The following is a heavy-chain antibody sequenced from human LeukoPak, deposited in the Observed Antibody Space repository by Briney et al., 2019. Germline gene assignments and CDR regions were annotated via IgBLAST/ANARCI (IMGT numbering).Heavy chain of an antibody. CDR2: IYRNGRGQ. Sequence: GGSLRLSCTASGFTTHYWPNWGRQSPGKGLELGANIYRNGRGQHYFDSVDVRFTISRDSAKNSLALQMHSLRAEDTAVYYCTGGSDKVLSGEYYYYMDVWGTGTTVTVSS. CDR3: TGGSDKVLSGEYYYYMDV. D-gene: IGHD2/OR15-2a*01. V-gene: IGHV3-7*01. J-gene: IGHJ6*03. CDR1: GFTTHYW.